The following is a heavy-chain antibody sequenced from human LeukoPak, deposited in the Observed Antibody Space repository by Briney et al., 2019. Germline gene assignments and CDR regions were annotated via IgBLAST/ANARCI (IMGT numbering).Heavy chain of an antibody. CDR1: GYSFTGYY. V-gene: IGHV1-2*02. D-gene: IGHD5-12*01. Sequence: ASVKVSCKASGYSFTGYYIHWVRQAPGQGLSWMGWINPYSGDTTYAQKFQGRLTLTRDTSISTAYMEVSRLKSDDTAVYYCARTNGGYEYNWGQGTRVIVSS. CDR3: ARTNGGYEYN. CDR2: INPYSGDT. J-gene: IGHJ4*02.